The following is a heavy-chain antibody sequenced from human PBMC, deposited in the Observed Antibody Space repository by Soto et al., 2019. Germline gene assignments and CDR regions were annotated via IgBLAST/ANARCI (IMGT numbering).Heavy chain of an antibody. CDR2: ISGSSSTI. CDR1: GFTFSSYS. J-gene: IGHJ4*02. Sequence: EVQLVESGGGLVQPGGSLRLSCAASGFTFSSYSMKWVRQAPGKGLEWVSYISGSSSTIYYADSVKGRFTISRDNAKNSLYLQMNSLRAEDTAVYYCARALWDDDSGGNDYWGQGTLVTVSS. V-gene: IGHV3-48*01. D-gene: IGHD3-22*01. CDR3: ARALWDDDSGGNDY.